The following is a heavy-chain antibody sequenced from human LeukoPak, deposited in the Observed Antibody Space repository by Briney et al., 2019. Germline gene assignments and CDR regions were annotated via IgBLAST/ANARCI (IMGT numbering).Heavy chain of an antibody. D-gene: IGHD3-9*01. CDR1: GGTFSSYA. J-gene: IGHJ6*03. CDR3: ASTYYDILTGYYSDYYYMDV. V-gene: IGHV1-69*13. CDR2: IIPIFGTA. Sequence: WASVKVSCKASGGTFSSYAISWVRQAPGQGLEWMGGIIPIFGTANYAQKFQGRVTITADESTSTAYMELSSLRSEDTAVYYCASTYYDILTGYYSDYYYMDVWGKGTTVTISS.